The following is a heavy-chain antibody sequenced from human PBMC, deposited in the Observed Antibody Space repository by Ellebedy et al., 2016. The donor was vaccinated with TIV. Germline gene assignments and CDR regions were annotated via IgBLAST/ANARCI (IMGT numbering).Heavy chain of an antibody. D-gene: IGHD2/OR15-2a*01. Sequence: PGGSLRLSCVGSGFTFRNYWMSWVRQAPGKGLEWVANIKQDGSDIYYVDSVKGRFTISRDNAKNSLYLQMNNLGAEDTAVYYCARDLLSAVDLGDLWGQGTLVTVSS. J-gene: IGHJ5*02. V-gene: IGHV3-7*03. CDR1: GFTFRNYW. CDR2: IKQDGSDI. CDR3: ARDLLSAVDLGDL.